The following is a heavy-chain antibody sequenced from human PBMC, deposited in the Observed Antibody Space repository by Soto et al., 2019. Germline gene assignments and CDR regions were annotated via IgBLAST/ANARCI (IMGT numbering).Heavy chain of an antibody. J-gene: IGHJ3*02. CDR1: GGTFSSYA. Sequence: ASVKVSCKASGGTFSSYAISWVRQAPGQGLEWMGGIIPIFGTANYAQKFQGRVTITADESTSTAYMELSSLRSEDTAVYYCARVGYCSGGSCYSGAFDISGQGTMVTVSS. D-gene: IGHD2-15*01. CDR2: IIPIFGTA. CDR3: ARVGYCSGGSCYSGAFDI. V-gene: IGHV1-69*13.